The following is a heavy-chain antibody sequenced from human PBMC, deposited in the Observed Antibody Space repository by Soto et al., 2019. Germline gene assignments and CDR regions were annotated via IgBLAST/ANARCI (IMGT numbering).Heavy chain of an antibody. CDR3: ARAFDFWSGYYFPWSDYYYGMDF. V-gene: IGHV1-69*01. J-gene: IGHJ6*02. D-gene: IGHD3-3*01. CDR1: EGTFSSYA. CDR2: IIPILGTA. Sequence: QVQLVQSGAEVKKPGSSVKVSCKASEGTFSSYAISWVRQAPGQGLEWMGGIIPILGTANYAEKFQGRVTITADESSGTAGMGLSSVRSEDTAVDYCARAFDFWSGYYFPWSDYYYGMDFWGQGTTVTVSS.